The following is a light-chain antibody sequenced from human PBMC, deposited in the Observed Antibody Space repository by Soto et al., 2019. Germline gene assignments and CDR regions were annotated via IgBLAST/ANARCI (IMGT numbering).Light chain of an antibody. J-gene: IGKJ5*01. V-gene: IGKV1-12*01. CDR3: HQDNIFPIT. CDR1: QGLSSW. Sequence: DLQLTQSPSSVSASVGDRVTITCRAIQGLSSWLAWYQQKPGKAPKLMIYAASTLQSGVPSRFSGSGSGTNFTLTIRKLQHEDFETYYCHQDNIFPITFGQGTRLEIK. CDR2: AAS.